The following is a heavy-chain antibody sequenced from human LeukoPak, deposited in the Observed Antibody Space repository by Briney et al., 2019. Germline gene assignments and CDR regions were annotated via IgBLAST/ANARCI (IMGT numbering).Heavy chain of an antibody. V-gene: IGHV1-69*05. D-gene: IGHD3-22*01. Sequence: GASVKVSCKASGYTFISYGISWVRQAPGQGLEWMGGIIPIFGTANYAQKFQGRVTITTDESTSTAYMQLSSLRSEDTAVYYCARASSGYYAHAFDIWGQGTMVTVSS. CDR2: IIPIFGTA. J-gene: IGHJ3*02. CDR1: GYTFISYG. CDR3: ARASSGYYAHAFDI.